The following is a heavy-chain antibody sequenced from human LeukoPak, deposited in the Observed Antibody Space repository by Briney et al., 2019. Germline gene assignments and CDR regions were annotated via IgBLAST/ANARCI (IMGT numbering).Heavy chain of an antibody. CDR3: ARAEWFGKKYYFDY. CDR1: GGSISSGGYY. V-gene: IGHV4-31*03. D-gene: IGHD3-10*01. CDR2: IYYSGST. Sequence: TSETPSLTCTVSGGSISSGGYYWSWIRQHPGKGLEWIGYIYYSGSTYYNPSLKSRVTISVDTSKNQFSLKLSSVTAADTAVYYCARAEWFGKKYYFDYWGQGTLVTVSS. J-gene: IGHJ4*02.